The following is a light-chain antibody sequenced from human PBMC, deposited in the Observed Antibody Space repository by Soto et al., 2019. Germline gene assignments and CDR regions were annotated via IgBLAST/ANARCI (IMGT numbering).Light chain of an antibody. Sequence: AIRMTQSPSSFSASTGDRVTITCRASQGISSYLAWYQQKPGKAPKLLIYAASTLQSGVPSRFSGSGSGTDFPLTISCLQSEDFTTYYCQQYDSYPRAFGQGTKVEIK. V-gene: IGKV1-8*01. J-gene: IGKJ1*01. CDR2: AAS. CDR3: QQYDSYPRA. CDR1: QGISSY.